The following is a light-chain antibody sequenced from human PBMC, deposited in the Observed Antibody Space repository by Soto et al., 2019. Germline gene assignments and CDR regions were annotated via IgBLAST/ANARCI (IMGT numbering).Light chain of an antibody. Sequence: EIVLTQSPGTLSLSPGERATLSCRASQSVSSSYLAWYQQKPGQAPRLLIYGASSRATGIPDRLSGSGSGTDFTLTISRLEPESLAVYYCQQYGSSPYTFGQGTKLEIK. CDR2: GAS. CDR3: QQYGSSPYT. CDR1: QSVSSSY. J-gene: IGKJ2*01. V-gene: IGKV3-20*01.